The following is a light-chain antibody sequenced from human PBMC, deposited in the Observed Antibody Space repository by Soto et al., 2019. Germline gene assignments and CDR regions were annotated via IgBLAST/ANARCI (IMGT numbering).Light chain of an antibody. CDR3: QERSNWPRGT. Sequence: EIVLTQSPATLSLSPGERVALSCRASQTLSNDFAWYQQRPGQAPRLLIYGASKRAPGIPARFSGSGSGTVFTLTISRLEPEDFAVYYCQERSNWPRGTFGGGTKVEI. CDR2: GAS. V-gene: IGKV3-11*01. CDR1: QTLSND. J-gene: IGKJ4*01.